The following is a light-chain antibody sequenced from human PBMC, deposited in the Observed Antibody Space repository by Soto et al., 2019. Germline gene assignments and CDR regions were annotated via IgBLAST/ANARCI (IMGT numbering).Light chain of an antibody. J-gene: IGKJ2*01. V-gene: IGKV1-5*03. CDR2: KAS. CDR3: QQYNSYLNT. CDR1: QSISSW. Sequence: DIQMSQSPSTLSASVGDRVTITCRASQSISSWLAWYQQKPGKAPKLLIYKASSLESGVPARFSGSGSGTEFTLTISSLEPDDFAAYYCQQYNSYLNTFGHGTKVEIK.